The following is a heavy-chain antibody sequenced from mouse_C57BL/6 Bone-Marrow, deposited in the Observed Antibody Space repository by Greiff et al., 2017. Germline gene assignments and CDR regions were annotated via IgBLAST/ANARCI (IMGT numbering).Heavy chain of an antibody. CDR1: GFTFSDYY. J-gene: IGHJ2*01. CDR3: ARDSNYGYFDY. CDR2: INYDGSST. V-gene: IGHV5-16*01. Sequence: EVNVVESEGGLVQPGSSMKLSCTASGFTFSDYYMAWVRPVPEKGLEWVANINYDGSSTYYLDSLKSRFIISRDNAKNRLYMQMSSLKSEDTATYYCARDSNYGYFDYWGQGTTLTVSS. D-gene: IGHD1-1*01.